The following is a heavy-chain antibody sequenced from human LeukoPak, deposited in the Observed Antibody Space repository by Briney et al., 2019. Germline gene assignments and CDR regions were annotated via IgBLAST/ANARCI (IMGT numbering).Heavy chain of an antibody. J-gene: IGHJ6*03. Sequence: ASVKVSCKASGYTFTSYYIHWVRQAPGQGLEWMGLINPSGGSTNYAQKFQGRVTMTRDTSTSTVYMELSSLRSEDTAVYYCARGTYYYDSSGYLNNPYYYMDVWGKGTTVTISS. V-gene: IGHV1-46*01. CDR1: GYTFTSYY. CDR2: INPSGGST. D-gene: IGHD3-22*01. CDR3: ARGTYYYDSSGYLNNPYYYMDV.